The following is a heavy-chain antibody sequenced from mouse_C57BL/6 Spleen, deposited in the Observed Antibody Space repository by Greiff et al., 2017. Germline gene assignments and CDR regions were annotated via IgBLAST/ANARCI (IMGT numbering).Heavy chain of an antibody. Sequence: SGAELVRPGASVKLSCTASGFNIKDDYMHWVKQRPEQGLEWIGWIDPENGDTEYASKFQGKATITADTSSNTAYLQLSSLTSEDTAVYYCTTGMMEERYAMDYWGQGTSVTVSS. CDR2: IDPENGDT. V-gene: IGHV14-4*01. D-gene: IGHD2-3*01. CDR1: GFNIKDDY. J-gene: IGHJ4*01. CDR3: TTGMMEERYAMDY.